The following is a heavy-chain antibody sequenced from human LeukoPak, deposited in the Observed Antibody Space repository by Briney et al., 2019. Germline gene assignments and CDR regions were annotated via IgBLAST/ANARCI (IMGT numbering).Heavy chain of an antibody. CDR3: ARVASTSIWYYFDY. V-gene: IGHV3-30*02. Sequence: PGGSLRLSCAASGCTFSSYGMHWVRQAPGKGLEWVAFIRYDGSNKYYADSVKGRFTISRDNSKNTLYLQMNSLRAEDTAVYYCARVASTSIWYYFDYWGQGTLVTVSS. CDR2: IRYDGSNK. J-gene: IGHJ4*02. CDR1: GCTFSSYG. D-gene: IGHD2-2*01.